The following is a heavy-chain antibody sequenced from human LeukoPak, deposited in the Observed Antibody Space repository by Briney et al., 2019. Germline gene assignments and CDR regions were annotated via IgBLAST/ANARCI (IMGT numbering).Heavy chain of an antibody. J-gene: IGHJ5*02. CDR1: GYTFTGYY. CDR3: ARVRRYCSSTSCTGYNWFDP. Sequence: ASVNVSCKASGYTFTGYYMHWVRQAPGQGLEWLGWINPNSGGTNYAQKFQGRVTMTRDTSISTAYMQLSRLRSNDTAVYYCARVRRYCSSTSCTGYNWFDPWGQGTLVTVSS. CDR2: INPNSGGT. D-gene: IGHD2-2*01. V-gene: IGHV1-2*02.